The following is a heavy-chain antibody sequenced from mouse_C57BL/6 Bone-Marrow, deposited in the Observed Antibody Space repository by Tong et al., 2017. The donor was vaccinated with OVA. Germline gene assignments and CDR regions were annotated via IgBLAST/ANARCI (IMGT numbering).Heavy chain of an antibody. V-gene: IGHV1-82*01. CDR1: GYAFSSSW. Sequence: CKASGYAFSSSWMNWVKQRPGKGLEWIGRIYPGDGDTNYNEKFKGKATLTADKSDSTAYMQRSSRTAEESAVLLCEREDY. CDR2: IYPGDGDT. CDR3: EREDY. J-gene: IGHJ4*01.